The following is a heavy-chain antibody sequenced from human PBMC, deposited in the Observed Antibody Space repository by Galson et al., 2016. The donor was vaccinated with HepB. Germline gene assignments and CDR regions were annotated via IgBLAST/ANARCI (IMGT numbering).Heavy chain of an antibody. Sequence: SETLSPTCAVSGDSISNFNWWNWVRQPPGKGLEWIGEIYQSGSTNYNPSLKSRLTMSVDKSKNQFSLKLTSVTAADTAVYYCARSGKVDSLIIDYYYYHGMDVWGQGTTVTVSS. J-gene: IGHJ6*02. CDR3: ARSGKVDSLIIDYYYYHGMDV. D-gene: IGHD1-26*01. CDR2: IYQSGST. CDR1: GDSISNFNW. V-gene: IGHV4-4*02.